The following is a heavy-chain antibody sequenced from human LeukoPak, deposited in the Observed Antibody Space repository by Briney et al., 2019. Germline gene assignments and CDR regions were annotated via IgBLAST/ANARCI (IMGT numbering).Heavy chain of an antibody. J-gene: IGHJ4*02. V-gene: IGHV3-20*04. D-gene: IGHD6-19*01. CDR2: INWNGGST. CDR1: GFTFDDYG. Sequence: GGSLRLSCAASGFTFDDYGMSWVRQAPGKGLEWVSGINWNGGSTGYADSVKGRFTISRDNAKNSLYLQTNSLRAEDTALYYCARDPPTGYSSGWYFDYWGQGTLVTVSS. CDR3: ARDPPTGYSSGWYFDY.